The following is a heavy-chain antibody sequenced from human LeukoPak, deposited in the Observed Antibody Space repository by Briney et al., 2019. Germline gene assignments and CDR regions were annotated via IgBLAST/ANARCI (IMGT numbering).Heavy chain of an antibody. CDR1: GYSISSGYY. Sequence: SETLSLTCTVSGYSISSGYYWGWIRQPPGKGLEWIGSIYHSGSTYYNPSLKSRVTISVDTSKNQFSLKLSSVTAADTAVYYCARKPDYLDYWGQGTLVTVSS. V-gene: IGHV4-38-2*02. CDR2: IYHSGST. J-gene: IGHJ4*02. CDR3: ARKPDYLDY.